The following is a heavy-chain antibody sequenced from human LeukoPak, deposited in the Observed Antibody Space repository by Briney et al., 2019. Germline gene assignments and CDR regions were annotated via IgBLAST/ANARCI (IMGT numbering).Heavy chain of an antibody. J-gene: IGHJ3*02. V-gene: IGHV1-46*01. Sequence: ASVKVSCKASGYTFTSYYMHWVRQAPGQGLEWMGIINPSGGSTSYAQKFQGRVTMTRDMSTSTVYMELSSLRSEDTAVYYCARDLEWLGAFDIWGQGTMVTVSS. CDR2: INPSGGST. CDR3: ARDLEWLGAFDI. CDR1: GYTFTSYY. D-gene: IGHD6-19*01.